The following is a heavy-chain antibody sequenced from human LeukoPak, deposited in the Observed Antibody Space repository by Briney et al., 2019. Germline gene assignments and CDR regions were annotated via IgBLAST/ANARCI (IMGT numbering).Heavy chain of an antibody. V-gene: IGHV1-18*01. CDR1: GYTFTSYG. D-gene: IGHD3-22*01. J-gene: IGHJ4*02. CDR2: ISAYNGNT. Sequence: VASVKVSCKASGYTFTSYGISWVRQAPGQGLEWMGWISAYNGNTNYAQKLQGRVTMTTDTSTSTAYMELRSLRFDDTAVYYCAREVGGYYFASFDYWGQGTLVTVSS. CDR3: AREVGGYYFASFDY.